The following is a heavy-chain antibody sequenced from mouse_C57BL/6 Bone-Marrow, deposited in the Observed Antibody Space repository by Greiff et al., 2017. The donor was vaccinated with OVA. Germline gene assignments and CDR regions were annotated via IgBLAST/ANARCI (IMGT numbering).Heavy chain of an antibody. J-gene: IGHJ4*01. CDR1: GYSITSGYY. CDR3: AREIGGRMVTWAMDY. D-gene: IGHD2-2*01. Sequence: DVKLQESGPGLVKPSQSLSLTCSVTGYSITSGYYWNWIRQFPGNKLEWMGYISYDGSNNYNPSLKNRISITRDTSKNQFFLKLNSVTTEDTATYYCAREIGGRMVTWAMDYWGQGTSVTVSS. CDR2: ISYDGSN. V-gene: IGHV3-6*01.